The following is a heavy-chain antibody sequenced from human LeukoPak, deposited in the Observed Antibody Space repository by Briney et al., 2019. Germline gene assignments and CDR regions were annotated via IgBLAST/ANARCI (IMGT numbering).Heavy chain of an antibody. D-gene: IGHD2-15*01. CDR2: INHSGST. CDR3: ARGGPVVVVVAATGDDY. V-gene: IGHV4-34*01. J-gene: IGHJ4*02. Sequence: SETLSLTCAVYGGSFSGYYWSWIRQPPGKGLEWIGEINHSGSTNYNPSLKSRVTISVDTSKNQFSLKLSSVTAADTAVYYCARGGPVVVVVAATGDDYWGQGTLVTVSS. CDR1: GGSFSGYY.